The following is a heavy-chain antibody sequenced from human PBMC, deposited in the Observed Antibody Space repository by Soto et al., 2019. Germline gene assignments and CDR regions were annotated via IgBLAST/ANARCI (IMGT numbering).Heavy chain of an antibody. J-gene: IGHJ4*02. CDR3: VRVSSGCWYFDY. Sequence: PSETLSLTCTVSGGSISSYYWSWIRQPPGKGLEWIGYIYYSGSTNYNPSLKSRVTISVNTSKNQFSLKLTSVTAADTAVYYCVRVSSGCWYFDYWGQGTLVTVSS. D-gene: IGHD6-19*01. CDR1: GGSISSYY. CDR2: IYYSGST. V-gene: IGHV4-59*01.